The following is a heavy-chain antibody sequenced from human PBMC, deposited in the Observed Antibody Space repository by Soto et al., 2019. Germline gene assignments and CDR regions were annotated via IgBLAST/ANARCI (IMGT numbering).Heavy chain of an antibody. D-gene: IGHD2-21*02. J-gene: IGHJ4*02. CDR2: INAGNGNT. CDR3: ARSIVVVTALDY. V-gene: IGHV1-3*05. CDR1: GYTFTSYA. Sequence: QVQLVQSGAEEKKPGASVKVSCKASGYTFTSYAMHWVRQAPGQRLEWMGWINAGNGNTKYSQKFQGRVTITRDTSAITAYMGLGSLRSADTAVSYCARSIVVVTALDYWGQGTLGTVSS.